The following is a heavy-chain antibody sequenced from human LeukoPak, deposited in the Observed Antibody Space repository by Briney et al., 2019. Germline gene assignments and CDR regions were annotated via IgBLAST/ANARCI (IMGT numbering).Heavy chain of an antibody. CDR3: ARKGDYYDSSGLDY. CDR1: GFTVSSNY. D-gene: IGHD3-22*01. V-gene: IGHV3-53*01. Sequence: GGSLRLSCAASGFTVSSNYMSWVRQAPGKGLEWVSVIYSGGSTYYADSVKGRFTISRDNSKNTLYLQMNSLRAEDMAVYYCARKGDYYDSSGLDYWGQGTLVTVSS. CDR2: IYSGGST. J-gene: IGHJ4*02.